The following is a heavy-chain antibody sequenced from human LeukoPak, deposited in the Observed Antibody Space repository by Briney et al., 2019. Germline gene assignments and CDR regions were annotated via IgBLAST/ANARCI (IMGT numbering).Heavy chain of an antibody. V-gene: IGHV3-30*07. CDR1: GFTFSRNV. J-gene: IGHJ4*02. CDR2: ISYDGNNK. CDR3: ARDHNYAFDN. D-gene: IGHD1-1*01. Sequence: PGGSLRLSCAASGFTFSRNVMHWVRQAPGKGLEWVALISYDGNNKFYADSVKGRFTISRDNSRNTLYLQMNSLRVEDTAVYYCARDHNYAFDNWGQGTLVSVSS.